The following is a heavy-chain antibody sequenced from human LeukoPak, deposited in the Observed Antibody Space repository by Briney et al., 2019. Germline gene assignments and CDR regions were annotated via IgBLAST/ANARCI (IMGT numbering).Heavy chain of an antibody. CDR2: IHYSGIT. CDR1: GGSINSLY. Sequence: SETLSLTCTVSGGSINSLYWNWIRQLPGKGLEWIGYIHYSGITNYNPSFNSRVTISLDTSKDQFSLKLTSVTAADVAVYYCARGSRAVTTSSNIHPYYFDYWGQGTLVTVSS. V-gene: IGHV4-59*01. D-gene: IGHD4-17*01. CDR3: ARGSRAVTTSSNIHPYYFDY. J-gene: IGHJ4*02.